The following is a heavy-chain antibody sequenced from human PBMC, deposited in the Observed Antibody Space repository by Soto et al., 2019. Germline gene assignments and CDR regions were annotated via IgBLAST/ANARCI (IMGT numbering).Heavy chain of an antibody. CDR3: ANRDTSMVTRYYYGMDV. CDR2: ISGSGGNT. CDR1: GFTFSSYA. D-gene: IGHD5-18*01. V-gene: IGHV3-23*01. J-gene: IGHJ6*02. Sequence: EVQLLESGGGLVQPGGSLRLSCAASGFTFSSYAMSWVRQAPGKGLEWVSAISGSGGNTYYADSVKGRFTISRDNSKNTLYLQMNSLRAEDTAVYYCANRDTSMVTRYYYGMDVWGQGTTVTVS.